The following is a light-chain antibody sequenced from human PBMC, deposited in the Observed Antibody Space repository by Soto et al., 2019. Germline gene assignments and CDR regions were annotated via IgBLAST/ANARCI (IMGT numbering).Light chain of an antibody. V-gene: IGKV3-11*01. Sequence: EIVLTQSPATLSLSPGERATLSSRASQSIANYLAWYQHKPGQAPRLLIYDASNRATGIPARFSGSGSGTDFTLTISSLEPEGFAIYYCQQRSDWPHLTFGQGTRLGIK. CDR2: DAS. CDR1: QSIANY. J-gene: IGKJ5*01. CDR3: QQRSDWPHLT.